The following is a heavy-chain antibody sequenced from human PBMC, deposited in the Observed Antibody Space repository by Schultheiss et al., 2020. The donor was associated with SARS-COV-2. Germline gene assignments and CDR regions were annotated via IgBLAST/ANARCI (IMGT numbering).Heavy chain of an antibody. J-gene: IGHJ5*02. Sequence: SETLSLTCTVSGGSISSGGYYWSWIRQHPGKGLEWIGYIYYSGSTYYNPSLKSRVTISVDTSKNQFSLKLSSVTAADTAVYYCARNYDSSGYYYGPWGQGTLVTVSS. D-gene: IGHD3-22*01. CDR3: ARNYDSSGYYYGP. CDR1: GGSISSGGYY. CDR2: IYYSGST. V-gene: IGHV4-30-4*08.